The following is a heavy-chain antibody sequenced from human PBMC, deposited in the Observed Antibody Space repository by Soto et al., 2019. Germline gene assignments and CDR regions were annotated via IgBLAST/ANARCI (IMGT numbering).Heavy chain of an antibody. CDR2: ISGTGEST. V-gene: IGHV3-23*01. CDR1: GFTFSDYS. CDR3: AKSLADNWNEYCVHY. J-gene: IGHJ4*02. D-gene: IGHD1-20*01. Sequence: EVQLLESGGDLVQPGGSQRLSCAASGFTFSDYSMSWVRQAPGKGLEWVSGISGTGESTHYADSVKGRFTISRDNSGDTLYLQMNSLRAEDTVVYYCAKSLADNWNEYCVHYWGRGTLVTVSS.